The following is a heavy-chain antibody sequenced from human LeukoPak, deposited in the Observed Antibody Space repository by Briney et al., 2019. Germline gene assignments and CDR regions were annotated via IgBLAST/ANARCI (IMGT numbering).Heavy chain of an antibody. CDR3: ARDPYFTYYYDSSGPGYFQH. V-gene: IGHV4-39*07. Sequence: GSLRLSCAASGFTFSSYEMNWVRQAPGKGLEWIGSIYYSGSTYYNPSLKSRVTISVDTSKNQFSLKLSSVTAADTAVYYCARDPYFTYYYDSSGPGYFQHWGQGTLVTVSS. D-gene: IGHD3-22*01. CDR1: GFTFSSYE. CDR2: IYYSGST. J-gene: IGHJ1*01.